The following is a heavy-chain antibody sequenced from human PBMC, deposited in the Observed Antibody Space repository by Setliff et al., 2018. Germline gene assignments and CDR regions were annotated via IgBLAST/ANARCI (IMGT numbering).Heavy chain of an antibody. Sequence: PSETLSLPCTVYGGPLSGFSWNWIRQSPGGGLEWIGEITDTGRTRYIPSLKSRVTISIHMSWNQFSLRLASLTAADTAVYYCARDDTYDFWGGHGHLDSWGQGILVTVSS. D-gene: IGHD3-3*01. CDR2: ITDTGRT. CDR1: GGPLSGFS. CDR3: ARDDTYDFWGGHGHLDS. V-gene: IGHV4-34*01. J-gene: IGHJ4*02.